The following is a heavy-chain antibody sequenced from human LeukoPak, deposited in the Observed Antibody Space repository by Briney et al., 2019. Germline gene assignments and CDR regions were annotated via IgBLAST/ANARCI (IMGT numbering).Heavy chain of an antibody. CDR1: GLTFSTHA. Sequence: GGSLRLSCAASGLTFSTHAMIWVWVRQAPGKGLEWVSALNGATGVTYYADSVKGRFALSRDSSDSTLYLQMNSLRAEDTAVYYCARDAVLRYFDWSYLPNGWFDPWGQGTLVTVSS. CDR3: ARDAVLRYFDWSYLPNGWFDP. D-gene: IGHD3-9*01. J-gene: IGHJ5*02. CDR2: LNGATGVT. V-gene: IGHV3-23*01.